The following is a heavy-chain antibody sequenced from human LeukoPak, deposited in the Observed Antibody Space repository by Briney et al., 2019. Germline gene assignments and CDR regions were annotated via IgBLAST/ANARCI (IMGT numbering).Heavy chain of an antibody. CDR1: GFTFSSYA. CDR2: MSYDGTNN. J-gene: IGHJ4*02. V-gene: IGHV3-30*04. CDR3: ARSNYYGSGSLMYSPHDY. Sequence: PGRSLRLSCAASGFTFSSYAMHWVRQAPGKGLEWVAVMSYDGTNNHYADSVKGRFTISRDNSKNTLYLQMNSLKAEDTAVYYCARSNYYGSGSLMYSPHDYWGQGTLVTVSS. D-gene: IGHD3-10*01.